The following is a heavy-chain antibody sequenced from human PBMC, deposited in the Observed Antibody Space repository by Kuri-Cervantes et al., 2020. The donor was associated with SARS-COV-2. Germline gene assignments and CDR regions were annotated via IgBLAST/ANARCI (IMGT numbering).Heavy chain of an antibody. Sequence: SETLSLTCFVYGGSLSGYSWSWIRQPPGKGLEWIGYIYYSGSTNYNPSLKSRVTISVDTSKNQFSLKLSSVTAADTAVYYCARADVRVMFPMVRGVISAFDIWGQGTMVTVSS. CDR2: IYYSGST. CDR1: GGSLSGYS. J-gene: IGHJ3*02. V-gene: IGHV4-59*01. D-gene: IGHD3-10*01. CDR3: ARADVRVMFPMVRGVISAFDI.